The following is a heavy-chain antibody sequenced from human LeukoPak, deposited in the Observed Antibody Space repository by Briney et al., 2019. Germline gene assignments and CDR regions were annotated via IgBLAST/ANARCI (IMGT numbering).Heavy chain of an antibody. V-gene: IGHV5-51*01. CDR2: IYPGDSDT. CDR3: ARSMIRGITTSPIDF. D-gene: IGHD3-10*01. J-gene: IGHJ4*02. CDR1: GYSFSNYW. Sequence: GESLKISCKGSGYSFSNYWIGWVRQMPGKGLEWMGIIYPGDSDTRYSPSFQGQVTISADKSISTAYLQWSSLKASDTAMYYCARSMIRGITTSPIDFWGQGTLVTVSS.